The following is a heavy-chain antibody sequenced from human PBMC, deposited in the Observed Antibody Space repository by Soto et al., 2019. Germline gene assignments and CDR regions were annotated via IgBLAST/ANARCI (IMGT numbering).Heavy chain of an antibody. D-gene: IGHD2-21*01. J-gene: IGHJ4*02. CDR2: ISRDGSVR. Sequence: QVQLVESGGGVVQPGRSLRLSCAASGFTFSNYGIHWVRQAPGNGLEWVAVISRDGSVRYYADSVKGRFTISRDNSKNXVYLQVNNLRADDTAVYYCAKEYCGGHCSSDYFDYWGQGTLVTVSS. CDR3: AKEYCGGHCSSDYFDY. V-gene: IGHV3-30*18. CDR1: GFTFSNYG.